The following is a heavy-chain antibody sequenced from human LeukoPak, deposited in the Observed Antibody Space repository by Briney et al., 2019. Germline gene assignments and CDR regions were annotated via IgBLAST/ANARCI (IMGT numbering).Heavy chain of an antibody. D-gene: IGHD6-19*01. CDR2: IYYSGTT. Sequence: SETLSLTCTVSGASISRYYWSWIRQPPGKGLEWIGYIYYSGTTNYNPSLKSRVTISVDTSKNQFSLKLSSVAAADTAVYNCARVMDSSGWYLYYGMDVWGQGTTVTVSS. CDR3: ARVMDSSGWYLYYGMDV. V-gene: IGHV4-59*01. CDR1: GASISRYY. J-gene: IGHJ6*02.